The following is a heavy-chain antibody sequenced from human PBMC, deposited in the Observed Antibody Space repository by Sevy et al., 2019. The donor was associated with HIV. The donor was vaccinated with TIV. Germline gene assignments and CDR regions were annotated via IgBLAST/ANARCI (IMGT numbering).Heavy chain of an antibody. CDR3: ARLQAPYYYYYYMDV. CDR1: GGSISSYY. CDR2: IYYSGST. J-gene: IGHJ6*03. V-gene: IGHV4-59*08. Sequence: SETLSLTCTVSGGSISSYYWSWIRQPPGKGLEWIGYIYYSGSTNYNPSLKSRVTISVDTSKNQFSLKLSSVTAADTAVYYCARLQAPYYYYYYMDVWGKGTTVTVSS. D-gene: IGHD4-4*01.